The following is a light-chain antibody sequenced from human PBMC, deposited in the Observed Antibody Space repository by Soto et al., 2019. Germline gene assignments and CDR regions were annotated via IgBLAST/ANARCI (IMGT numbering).Light chain of an antibody. CDR3: QQDSTWRT. J-gene: IGKJ1*01. CDR1: QSVSTN. Sequence: EIEMTQSPATLSLAPGERVTLSCRASQSVSTNLAWYQQKACQAPRLLIDGASTRATGIPAMFSGSGSGTEFTLTISSLQADDFAVYYCQQDSTWRTFGQGTKVDIK. CDR2: GAS. V-gene: IGKV3-15*01.